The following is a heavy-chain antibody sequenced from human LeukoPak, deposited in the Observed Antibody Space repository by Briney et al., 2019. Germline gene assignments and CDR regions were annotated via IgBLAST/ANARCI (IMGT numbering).Heavy chain of an antibody. J-gene: IGHJ5*02. Sequence: SETLSLTCAVYGGSFSGYYWSWIRQPPGKGLEWIGEINHSGSTNYNLSLKSRVTISVDTSKNQFSLKLSSVTAADTAVYYCARVPDYGGNYSRTLNWFDPWGQGTLVTVSS. CDR2: INHSGST. CDR1: GGSFSGYY. V-gene: IGHV4-34*01. D-gene: IGHD4-23*01. CDR3: ARVPDYGGNYSRTLNWFDP.